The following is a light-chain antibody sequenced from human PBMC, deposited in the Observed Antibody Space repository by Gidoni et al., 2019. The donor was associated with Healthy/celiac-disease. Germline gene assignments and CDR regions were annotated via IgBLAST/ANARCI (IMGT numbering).Light chain of an antibody. V-gene: IGKV1-39*01. J-gene: IGKJ4*02. CDR3: QQSYSTPLT. Sequence: DIQMTQSPSSLSASVGDRVTITCRASQSISSYLNWYQQKPGKAPKLLIYAASSLQSWVPSRFSGSGSGTDFTLTISSLQPEDFATYYCQQSYSTPLTFGGGTKVESK. CDR2: AAS. CDR1: QSISSY.